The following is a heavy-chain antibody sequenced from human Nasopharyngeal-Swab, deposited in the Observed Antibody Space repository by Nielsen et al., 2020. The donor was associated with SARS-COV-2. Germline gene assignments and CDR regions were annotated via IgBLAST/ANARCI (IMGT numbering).Heavy chain of an antibody. CDR1: GFTFSSYS. Sequence: LSLTCAASGFTFSSYSMNWVRQAPGKGLEWVSSISSSSSYIYYADSVKGRFTISRDNAKNSLYLQMNSLRAEDTAVYYCARGRAMIVVVDPYGMDVWGQGTTVTVSS. CDR2: ISSSSSYI. V-gene: IGHV3-21*01. D-gene: IGHD3-22*01. J-gene: IGHJ6*02. CDR3: ARGRAMIVVVDPYGMDV.